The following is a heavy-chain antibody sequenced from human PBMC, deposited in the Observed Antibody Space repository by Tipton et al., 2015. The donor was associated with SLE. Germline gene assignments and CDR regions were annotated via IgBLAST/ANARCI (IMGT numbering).Heavy chain of an antibody. J-gene: IGHJ4*02. CDR2: IADTGSP. Sequence: TLSLTCAVYGGSFSGYHLTWIRRPPGQGLEWIGEIADTGSPNYNPSLKSRVTISLDTSKSQFSLILNSLTAADTAVYYCARGPFQRWPPGAYWGQGTLVTVSS. CDR1: GGSFSGYH. D-gene: IGHD6-19*01. V-gene: IGHV4-34*01. CDR3: ARGPFQRWPPGAY.